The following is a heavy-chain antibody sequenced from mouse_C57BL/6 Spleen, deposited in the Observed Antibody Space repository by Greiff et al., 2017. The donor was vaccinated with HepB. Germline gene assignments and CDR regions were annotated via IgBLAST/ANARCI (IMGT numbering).Heavy chain of an antibody. CDR2: IYPGDGDT. CDR3: ARFGDTYYYAMDY. J-gene: IGHJ4*01. CDR1: GYAFSSYW. Sequence: QVQLQQSGAELVKPGASVKISCKASGYAFSSYWMNWVKQRPGKGLEWIGQIYPGDGDTNYNGKFKGKATLTADKSSSTAYMQLSSLTSEDSAVYFCARFGDTYYYAMDYWGQGTSVTVSS. V-gene: IGHV1-80*01.